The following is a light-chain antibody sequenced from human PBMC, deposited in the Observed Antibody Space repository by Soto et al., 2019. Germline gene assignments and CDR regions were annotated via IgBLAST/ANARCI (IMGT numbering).Light chain of an antibody. Sequence: QSVLTQPRSVSGSPGQSVTISCTGTSSDVGGYNYVSWYQQYPGKAPKFMIYDVSKRPSGVPDRFSGSKSGNTASLTISGLQAEDEADYYCCSYAGSYSPWVFGGGTKVTVL. V-gene: IGLV2-11*01. J-gene: IGLJ3*02. CDR3: CSYAGSYSPWV. CDR2: DVS. CDR1: SSDVGGYNY.